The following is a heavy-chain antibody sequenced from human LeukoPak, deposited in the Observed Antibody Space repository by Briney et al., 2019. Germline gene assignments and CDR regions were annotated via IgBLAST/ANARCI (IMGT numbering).Heavy chain of an antibody. CDR2: ISSSGSYI. J-gene: IGHJ2*01. V-gene: IGHV3-21*01. CDR3: AGAENWYFDL. Sequence: GGSLRLSCAASGFNFRSYTMNWVRQAPGKGLEWVASISSSGSYIYYADSVKGRFTISRDNAKTSLFLEMNSLRVGDTAIYYCAGAENWYFDLWGRGTLVTVSS. D-gene: IGHD1-14*01. CDR1: GFNFRSYT.